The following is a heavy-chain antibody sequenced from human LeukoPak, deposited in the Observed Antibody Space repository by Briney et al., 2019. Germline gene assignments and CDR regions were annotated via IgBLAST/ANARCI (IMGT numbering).Heavy chain of an antibody. CDR2: IHSDGSYI. J-gene: IGHJ6*04. CDR3: ARIYGSGRHPNYYYGMDV. D-gene: IGHD3-10*01. V-gene: IGHV3-21*01. Sequence: GGSLTLSCAGSGFNFSSYTMQWVRQAPGKGLQRVSCIHSDGSYIYYADSVKGRFTISRDNAKNSLSLHMNSLRAEDTAVYYCARIYGSGRHPNYYYGMDVWGKGTTVTVSS. CDR1: GFNFSSYT.